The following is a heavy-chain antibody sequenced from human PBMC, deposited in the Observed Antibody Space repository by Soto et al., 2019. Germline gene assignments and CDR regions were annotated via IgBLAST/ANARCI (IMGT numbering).Heavy chain of an antibody. CDR3: ARGSSDTAMAAVGY. Sequence: SETLSLTCTVSGGSISSYYWSWIRQPPGKGLEWIGYIYYSGSTNYNPSLKSRVTISVDTSKNQFSLKLSSVTAADTAVYYCARGSSDTAMAAVGYWGQGTLVTVSS. CDR2: IYYSGST. J-gene: IGHJ4*02. V-gene: IGHV4-59*01. D-gene: IGHD5-18*01. CDR1: GGSISSYY.